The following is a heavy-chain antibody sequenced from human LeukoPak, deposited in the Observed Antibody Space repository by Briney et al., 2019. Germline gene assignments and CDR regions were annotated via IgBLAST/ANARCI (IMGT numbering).Heavy chain of an antibody. CDR1: GYTLTGDY. V-gene: IGHV1-2*06. CDR3: ARGSTYYYGSGSYSAYYFAY. Sequence: ASLWVSCGASGYTLTGDYVHCVRQSPGQGVEWMGRINANIGGTNYAQTFQGRVTMTSDTSISTAYMALSRLRSDDTAVYYCARGSTYYYGSGSYSAYYFAYWGQGTLVTVSS. CDR2: INANIGGT. D-gene: IGHD3-10*01. J-gene: IGHJ4*02.